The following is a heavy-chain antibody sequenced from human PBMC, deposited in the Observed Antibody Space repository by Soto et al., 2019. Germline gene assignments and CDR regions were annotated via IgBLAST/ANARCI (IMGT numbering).Heavy chain of an antibody. D-gene: IGHD3-10*01. V-gene: IGHV3-48*02. CDR2: ITSTSSAI. J-gene: IGHJ4*02. CDR1: GFPFSFYS. Sequence: PGGSLRLSCAASGFPFSFYSMNWVRQAPGKGLEWISYITSTSSAINYADSVRGRFTISRDNAMRSLFLHMNSLRDEDTAVYYCVGPKRALLWWSFDYWGQGTLVTVSS. CDR3: VGPKRALLWWSFDY.